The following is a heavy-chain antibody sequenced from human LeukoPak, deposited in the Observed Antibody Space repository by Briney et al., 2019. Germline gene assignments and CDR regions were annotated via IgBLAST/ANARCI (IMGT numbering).Heavy chain of an antibody. D-gene: IGHD3-9*01. CDR1: GVSISSYY. V-gene: IGHV4-4*07. CDR2: IYTSGTT. J-gene: IGHJ4*02. CDR3: ARGKVLRYFDWLGD. Sequence: SETLSLTCTVSGVSISSYYWSWIRQPAGKGLEWIGRIYTSGTTNYNPSLKSRVTISVDTSKNQFSLKLSSVTAADTAVYYCARGKVLRYFDWLGDWGQGTLVTVSS.